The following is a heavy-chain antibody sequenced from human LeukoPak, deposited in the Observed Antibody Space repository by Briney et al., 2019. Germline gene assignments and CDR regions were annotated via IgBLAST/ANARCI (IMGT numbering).Heavy chain of an antibody. J-gene: IGHJ2*01. CDR1: GGSISSYY. Sequence: SETLSLTCTVSGGSISSYYWSWIRQPAGKGLEWIGRIYTSGSTNYNPSLKSRVTISVDKSKNQFSLKLSSVTAADTAVYYCARDPNYDSSGCYWYFDLWGRGTLVTVSS. CDR3: ARDPNYDSSGCYWYFDL. V-gene: IGHV4-4*07. D-gene: IGHD3-22*01. CDR2: IYTSGST.